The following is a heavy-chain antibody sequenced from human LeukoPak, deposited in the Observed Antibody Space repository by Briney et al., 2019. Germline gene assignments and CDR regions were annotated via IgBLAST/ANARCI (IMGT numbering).Heavy chain of an antibody. CDR2: LNNDGSST. V-gene: IGHV3-74*01. Sequence: GGSLRPSCAASGFTFSHYWMQWVRQAPGKGLVWVSRLNNDGSSTTYADSVKGRFTISRDNAKNTLYLQMNSLRAEDTAVYYCAREQSGWLFDYWGQGTLVTVSS. CDR3: AREQSGWLFDY. CDR1: GFTFSHYW. D-gene: IGHD5-12*01. J-gene: IGHJ4*02.